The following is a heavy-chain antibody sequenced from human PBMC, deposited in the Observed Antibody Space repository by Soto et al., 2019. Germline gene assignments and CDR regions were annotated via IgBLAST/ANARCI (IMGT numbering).Heavy chain of an antibody. V-gene: IGHV1-2*02. Sequence: ASVKVSCKASGYTFTGYYMHWVRQAPGQGLEWMGWITPNSGGTNYAQTFQGRVTMTRDTSISTAYMELSRLRSDDTAVYYCARDLSPYYDFWSGYYASYYYGMDVWGQGTTVTVS. J-gene: IGHJ6*02. CDR3: ARDLSPYYDFWSGYYASYYYGMDV. CDR1: GYTFTGYY. CDR2: ITPNSGGT. D-gene: IGHD3-3*01.